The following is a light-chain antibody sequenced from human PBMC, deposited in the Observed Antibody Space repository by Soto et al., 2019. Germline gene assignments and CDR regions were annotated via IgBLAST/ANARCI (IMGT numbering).Light chain of an antibody. CDR3: QQYYSTPYT. J-gene: IGKJ2*01. CDR2: WAS. CDR1: QSVFYSPNNKNY. V-gene: IGKV4-1*01. Sequence: DIVMTQSPDSLAVSLGERATINCKSSQSVFYSPNNKNYLAWYQQKPGQPPKLLIYWASTRESGVSDRFSGSGSGTGFTLTISSLQAEDVAVYYCQQYYSTPYTFGQGTKLDIK.